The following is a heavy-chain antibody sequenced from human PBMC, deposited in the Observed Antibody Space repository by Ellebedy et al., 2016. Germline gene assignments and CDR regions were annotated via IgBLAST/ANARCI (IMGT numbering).Heavy chain of an antibody. Sequence: GESLKISXKGSGYSFTSYWISWVRQMPGKGLEWMGRIDPSDSYTNYSPSFQGHVTISADKSISTAYLQWSSLKASDTAMYYCARHPREKATITESFDYWGQGTLVTVSS. V-gene: IGHV5-10-1*01. CDR1: GYSFTSYW. CDR3: ARHPREKATITESFDY. D-gene: IGHD5-24*01. J-gene: IGHJ4*02. CDR2: IDPSDSYT.